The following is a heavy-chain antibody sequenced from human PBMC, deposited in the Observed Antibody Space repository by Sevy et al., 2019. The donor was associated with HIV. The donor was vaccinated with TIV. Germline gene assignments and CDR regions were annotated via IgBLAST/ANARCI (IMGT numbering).Heavy chain of an antibody. CDR2: ISYDGSNK. J-gene: IGHJ6*02. D-gene: IGHD3-3*01. CDR3: ARVSGSYYDFWSGYSYYYGMDV. Sequence: GGSLRLSCAASGFTFSSYAMHWVRQAPGKGLEWVAVISYDGSNKYYADSVKGRFTISRDNSKNTRYLQMNSLRAEDTAVYYCARVSGSYYDFWSGYSYYYGMDVWGQGTTVTVSS. V-gene: IGHV3-30*04. CDR1: GFTFSSYA.